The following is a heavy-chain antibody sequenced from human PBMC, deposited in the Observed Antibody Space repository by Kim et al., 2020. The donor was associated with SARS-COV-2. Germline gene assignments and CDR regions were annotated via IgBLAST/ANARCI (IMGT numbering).Heavy chain of an antibody. J-gene: IGHJ4*02. CDR2: ST. Sequence: STYYGNSAQGRFSLSRDNSKNTLYLQMNSLRPEDTALYYCAKQDTGLRFDYWGQGILVIVSS. D-gene: IGHD1-1*01. V-gene: IGHV3-23*01. CDR3: AKQDTGLRFDY.